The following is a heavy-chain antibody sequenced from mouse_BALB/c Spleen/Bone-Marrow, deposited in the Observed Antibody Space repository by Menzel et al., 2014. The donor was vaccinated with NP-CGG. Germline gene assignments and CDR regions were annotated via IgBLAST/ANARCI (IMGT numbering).Heavy chain of an antibody. CDR3: ARGGYGNVYYAMDY. J-gene: IGHJ4*01. Sequence: VQLQQSGPELVKPGASVKMSCKASGYTFTSYVMHWVKQKPGQGLEWIGYINPYDDGTKYNEKFKGKATLTSDKSSSTAYMELSSLTSEDSAVYYCARGGYGNVYYAMDYWGQGTSVTVSS. V-gene: IGHV1-14*01. CDR2: INPYDDGT. CDR1: GYTFTSYV. D-gene: IGHD2-10*02.